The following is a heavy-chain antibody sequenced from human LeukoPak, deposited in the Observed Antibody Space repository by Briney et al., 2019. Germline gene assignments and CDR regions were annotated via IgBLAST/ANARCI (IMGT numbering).Heavy chain of an antibody. D-gene: IGHD3-22*01. CDR1: GGTFSSYA. V-gene: IGHV1-69*05. CDR3: ARQGYDSSGPFTGWFDP. J-gene: IGHJ5*02. CDR2: IIPIFGTA. Sequence: GASVKVSCKASGGTFSSYAISWVRQAPGQGLEWMGRIIPIFGTANYAQKFQGRVTMTRDTSISTAYMELSRLRSDDTAVYYCARQGYDSSGPFTGWFDPWGQGTLVTVSS.